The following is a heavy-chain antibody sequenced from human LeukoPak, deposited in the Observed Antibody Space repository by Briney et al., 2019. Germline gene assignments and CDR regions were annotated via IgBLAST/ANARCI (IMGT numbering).Heavy chain of an antibody. CDR2: IKQDGSEI. CDR3: ARDPCGAHDSSGYLPHWGIDY. Sequence: PGGSLRVSCAASGFTFSAYWMSWVRQAPGKGLEWVAIIKQDGSEIYYVDSVEGRFTISRDNAKNSLYLQMNSLRADDTAVYYCARDPCGAHDSSGYLPHWGIDYWGQGTLVTVSS. J-gene: IGHJ4*02. CDR1: GFTFSAYW. D-gene: IGHD3-22*01. V-gene: IGHV3-7*05.